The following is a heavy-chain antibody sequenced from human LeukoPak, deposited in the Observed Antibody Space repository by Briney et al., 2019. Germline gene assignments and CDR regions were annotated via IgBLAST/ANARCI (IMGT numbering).Heavy chain of an antibody. J-gene: IGHJ4*02. CDR2: ICAYNGNT. Sequence: ASVKVSCKASGYTFTSYGISWVRQAPGQGLEWMGWICAYNGNTNYAQKLQGRVTMTTDTSTSTAYMELRSLRSDDTAVYYCARDHEDYYDSSGYYTFWGQGTLVTVSS. CDR3: ARDHEDYYDSSGYYTF. CDR1: GYTFTSYG. D-gene: IGHD3-22*01. V-gene: IGHV1-18*01.